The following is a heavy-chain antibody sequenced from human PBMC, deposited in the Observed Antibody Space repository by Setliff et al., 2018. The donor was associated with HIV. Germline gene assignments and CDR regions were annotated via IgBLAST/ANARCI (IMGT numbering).Heavy chain of an antibody. J-gene: IGHJ6*02. Sequence: PSETLSLTCTVSGYSISSGYYWGWIRQPPGKGLEWIGSIYHSGSTYYNPSLKSRVTISVDTSKNQFSLKLSSVTAADTAVYYCARVDSSGWHFYYYYGMDVWGQGTTVTVS. CDR2: IYHSGST. CDR3: ARVDSSGWHFYYYYGMDV. D-gene: IGHD6-19*01. CDR1: GYSISSGYY. V-gene: IGHV4-38-2*02.